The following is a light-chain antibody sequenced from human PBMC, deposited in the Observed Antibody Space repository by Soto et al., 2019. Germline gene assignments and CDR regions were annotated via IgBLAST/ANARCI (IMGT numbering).Light chain of an antibody. V-gene: IGKV2-28*01. J-gene: IGKJ1*01. CDR3: MQALQAPWT. Sequence: EIVMNQSPLSLPVTPGEPASISCRSSQSLLHTNGYKYLDWYLQKPGQSPQLLIYMGSNRASGVPDRFSGSGSGTDFTLKITRVEAEDVGVYYCMQALQAPWTFGQGTKGEIK. CDR2: MGS. CDR1: QSLLHTNGYKY.